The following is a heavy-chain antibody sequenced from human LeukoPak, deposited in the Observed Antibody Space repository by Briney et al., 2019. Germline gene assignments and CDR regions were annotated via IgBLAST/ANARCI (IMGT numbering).Heavy chain of an antibody. CDR3: ARVWSRGDPLDAFDI. V-gene: IGHV5-51*01. CDR1: GYTFTSYW. D-gene: IGHD2-21*02. J-gene: IGHJ3*02. Sequence: GESLKISCKGSGYTFTSYWINWVRQMPGKGLEWMGIIYPGESETRYSPSFQGQVTISADKSITTVYLQWSSLKASDTAMYCCARVWSRGDPLDAFDIWGQGTMVTVSS. CDR2: IYPGESET.